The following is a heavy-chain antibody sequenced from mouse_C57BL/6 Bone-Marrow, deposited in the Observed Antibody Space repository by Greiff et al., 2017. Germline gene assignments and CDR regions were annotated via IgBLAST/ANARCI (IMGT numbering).Heavy chain of an antibody. Sequence: VKLVESGPGLVAPSQSLSITCTVSGFSLTSYAISWVRQPPGKGLEWLGVIWTGGGTNYNSALKSRLSISKDNSKSQVFLKMNSLQTDDTARYYCARNPLHYYYAMDYWGQGTSVTVSS. CDR1: GFSLTSYA. J-gene: IGHJ4*01. V-gene: IGHV2-9-1*01. D-gene: IGHD2-10*01. CDR2: IWTGGGT. CDR3: ARNPLHYYYAMDY.